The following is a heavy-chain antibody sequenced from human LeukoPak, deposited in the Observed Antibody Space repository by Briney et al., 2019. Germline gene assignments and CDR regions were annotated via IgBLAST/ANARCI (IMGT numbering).Heavy chain of an antibody. J-gene: IGHJ5*02. CDR3: ARDHSPGWFDP. CDR2: IRCYGGHT. V-gene: IGHV3-74*01. D-gene: IGHD4-11*01. Sequence: GGSLRLSCAASGFTFSSSWMHWVRQAPGKGLVWVSRIRCYGGHTAYPDSVKGRFTISRDNAKNALYLQMNSLRAEDTAVYYCARDHSPGWFDPWGQGTLVTVSS. CDR1: GFTFSSSW.